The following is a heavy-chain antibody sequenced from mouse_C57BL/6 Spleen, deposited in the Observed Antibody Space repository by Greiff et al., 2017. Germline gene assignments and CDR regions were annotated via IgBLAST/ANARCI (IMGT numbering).Heavy chain of an antibody. CDR3: ARSIPNYYYGSRDYAMDD. Sequence: QVQLQQSGPELVRPGVSVKISCKGSGYTFTDYAMHWVKQSHAKSLEWIGVISTYYGDASYNQKVKDKATITVDKSSSTAYMELARLTSEDSAVYDCARSIPNYYYGSRDYAMDDWGQGTSVTVSS. J-gene: IGHJ4*01. V-gene: IGHV1-67*01. CDR1: GYTFTDYA. CDR2: ISTYYGDA. D-gene: IGHD1-1*01.